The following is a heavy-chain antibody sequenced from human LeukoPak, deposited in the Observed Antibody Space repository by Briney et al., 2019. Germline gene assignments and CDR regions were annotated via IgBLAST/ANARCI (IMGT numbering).Heavy chain of an antibody. Sequence: QAGGSLRLSCAASGFSLSNYWMSWVRQAPGKGLEWVAKIKLDGSEEYYVDSVKGRFTISRDNAKNSVYLQMNSLRAEDTAVYYCAGGYQRAGWGRGTLVTVSS. CDR2: IKLDGSEE. CDR3: AGGYQRAG. J-gene: IGHJ4*02. CDR1: GFSLSNYW. D-gene: IGHD2-2*01. V-gene: IGHV3-7*01.